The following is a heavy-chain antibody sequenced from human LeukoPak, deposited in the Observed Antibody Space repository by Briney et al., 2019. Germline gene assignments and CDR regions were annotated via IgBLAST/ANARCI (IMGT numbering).Heavy chain of an antibody. V-gene: IGHV4-59*01. J-gene: IGHJ4*02. CDR2: ISYSGST. D-gene: IGHD2-8*02. Sequence: SETLSLTCTVSGGSISNSFWSWIRQPPDKGRGFIGYISYSGSTNYNPSLKSRLTMSVDTAKKQVSLNLTSVTAADTAVYYCARDKHTTSYTGGRYYPYYFDSWGQGTLVTVSS. CDR1: GGSISNSF. CDR3: ARDKHTTSYTGGRYYPYYFDS.